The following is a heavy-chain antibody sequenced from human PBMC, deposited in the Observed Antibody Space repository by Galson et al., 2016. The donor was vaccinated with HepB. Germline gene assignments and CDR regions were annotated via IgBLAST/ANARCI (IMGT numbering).Heavy chain of an antibody. CDR3: ARGVFYTSGGQAYSGSFED. CDR2: IIPMYATL. J-gene: IGHJ4*02. Sequence: SVKVSCKASGDTFRSYAISWVRQAPGQGPEWMGVIIPMYATLHHAQKFQGRVTITADESTNIAYMEMSSLTSEDTAVYYCARGVFYTSGGQAYSGSFEDWGQGTLVTVSS. D-gene: IGHD2-15*01. CDR1: GDTFRSYA. V-gene: IGHV1-69*13.